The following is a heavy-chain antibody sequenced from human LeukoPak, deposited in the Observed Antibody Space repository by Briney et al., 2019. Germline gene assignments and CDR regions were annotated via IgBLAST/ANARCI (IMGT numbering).Heavy chain of an antibody. CDR1: GFTFSRYA. CDR3: AKVRLSIYEPLDC. Sequence: GGSVRLSCAASGFTFSRYAMSWVRQAPGQGLEWVSCIRGSESGGSSTHYADSVKGPFTISRDNSKNTLYLQMNSLRAEDTAVYYRAKVRLSIYEPLDCGGQGTLVIVSS. J-gene: IGHJ4*02. CDR2: IRGSESGGSST. D-gene: IGHD5-12*01. V-gene: IGHV3-23*01.